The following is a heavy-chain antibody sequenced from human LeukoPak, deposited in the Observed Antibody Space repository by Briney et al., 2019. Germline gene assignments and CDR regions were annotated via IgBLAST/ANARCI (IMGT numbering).Heavy chain of an antibody. CDR3: ASTGRQLVRGAFDI. CDR2: IYHSGST. Sequence: SETLSLTCAVSGYSISSGYYWGWIRQPPGKGLEWIGSIYHSGSTYYNPSLKSRATISVDTSTNPFSLKLSSGTAADTAVYYCASTGRQLVRGAFDIWGQGTMVTVSS. J-gene: IGHJ3*02. V-gene: IGHV4-38-2*01. CDR1: GYSISSGYY. D-gene: IGHD6-13*01.